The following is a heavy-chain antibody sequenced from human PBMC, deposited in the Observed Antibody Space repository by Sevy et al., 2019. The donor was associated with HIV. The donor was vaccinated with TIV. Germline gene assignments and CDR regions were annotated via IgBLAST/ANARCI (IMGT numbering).Heavy chain of an antibody. J-gene: IGHJ4*02. D-gene: IGHD2-15*01. CDR2: ISYDGCNK. V-gene: IGHV3-30-3*01. CDR1: GFTFSSYA. CDR3: ARAGVEDY. Sequence: GGSLRLSCAASGFTFSSYAMHWVRQAPGKGLEWVAVISYDGCNKYYADSVKGRFTISRDNSKNTLYLQMNSLRAEDTAVYYCARAGVEDYWGQGTLVTVSS.